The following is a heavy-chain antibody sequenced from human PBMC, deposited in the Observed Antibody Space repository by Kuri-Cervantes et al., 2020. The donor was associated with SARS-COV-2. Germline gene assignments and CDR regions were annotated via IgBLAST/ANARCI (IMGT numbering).Heavy chain of an antibody. CDR3: ARVSSMYLPTYYFDF. Sequence: ASVKVSCKASGYTLNTFGNTWVRQAPGQGLEWMGRSSAYSDDTSSAEKFKGRVTMTQDTSTNTAYMEITDLRSDDTAIYFCARVSSMYLPTYYFDFWGQGSLVTVSS. CDR2: SSAYSDDT. V-gene: IGHV1-18*01. CDR1: GYTLNTFG. J-gene: IGHJ4*02. D-gene: IGHD2-8*01.